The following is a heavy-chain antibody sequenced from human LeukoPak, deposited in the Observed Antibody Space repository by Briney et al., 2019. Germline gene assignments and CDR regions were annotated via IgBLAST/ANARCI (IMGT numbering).Heavy chain of an antibody. D-gene: IGHD2-15*01. CDR1: GFTFDDYA. Sequence: GRSLRLSSAASGFTFDDYAIHWVRQAPGKGLEWVSGLSWNSGSIGYADSVKGRFTISRDNAKNSLYLQMNSLRAEDTALYYCAKSRGGRDKYYFDYWGQGTLVTVSS. CDR3: AKSRGGRDKYYFDY. J-gene: IGHJ4*02. V-gene: IGHV3-9*01. CDR2: LSWNSGSI.